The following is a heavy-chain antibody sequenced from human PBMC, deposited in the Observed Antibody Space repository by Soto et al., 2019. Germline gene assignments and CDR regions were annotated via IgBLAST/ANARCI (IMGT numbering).Heavy chain of an antibody. D-gene: IGHD2-2*01. J-gene: IGHJ6*03. CDR3: ARHFSSTSCYYYYYYYMDV. CDR1: GGSISSSSYY. Sequence: SETLSLTCTVSGGSISSSSYYWGWIRQPPGKGLEWIGSIYYSGSTYYNPSLKSRVTISVDTSKNQFSLKLSSVTAADTAVYYCARHFSSTSCYYYYYYYMDVWGKGTTVTVSS. CDR2: IYYSGST. V-gene: IGHV4-39*01.